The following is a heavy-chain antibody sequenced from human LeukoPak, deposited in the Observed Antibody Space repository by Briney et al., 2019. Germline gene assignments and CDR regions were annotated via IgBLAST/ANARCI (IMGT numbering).Heavy chain of an antibody. CDR3: AKDRGVSGHGNWFDP. V-gene: IGHV3-33*06. Sequence: GRSLRLSCAASGFTFSSYGMHWVRQAPGKGLEWGAVIWYDGSNKYYADSVKGRFTISRDNSKNTLYLQMNSLRAEDTAVYYCAKDRGVSGHGNWFDPWGQGTLVTVSS. CDR2: IWYDGSNK. D-gene: IGHD6-13*01. J-gene: IGHJ5*02. CDR1: GFTFSSYG.